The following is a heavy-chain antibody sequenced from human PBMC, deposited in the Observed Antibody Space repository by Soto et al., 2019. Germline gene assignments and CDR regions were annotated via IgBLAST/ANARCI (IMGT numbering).Heavy chain of an antibody. Sequence: PGESLKISCKGSGYTFTKYWIGWVRQMPGKGLEWVGIIYPGDSDTKYNPSFQGQVTISADKSITTTYLQWSSLKASDTAIYYCAASIFYYGMDVWGQGTTVTVSS. CDR2: IYPGDSDT. J-gene: IGHJ6*02. V-gene: IGHV5-51*01. CDR3: AASIFYYGMDV. CDR1: GYTFTKYW.